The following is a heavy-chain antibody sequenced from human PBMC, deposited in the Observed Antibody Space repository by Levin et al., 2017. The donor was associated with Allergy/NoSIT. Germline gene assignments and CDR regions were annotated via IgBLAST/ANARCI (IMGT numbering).Heavy chain of an antibody. J-gene: IGHJ6*02. CDR1: GYTFTTYN. D-gene: IGHD3-16*01. CDR3: ATLGSQENYYYYGMDV. Sequence: PGASAKVSCKASGYTFTTYNIDWVRQATGQGLEWMGWMNPNNGNTGYAQKFQGRVSVTRNTSITTAYMELSSLRSEDTAVYYCATLGSQENYYYYGMDVWGQGTTVTVSS. CDR2: MNPNNGNT. V-gene: IGHV1-8*01.